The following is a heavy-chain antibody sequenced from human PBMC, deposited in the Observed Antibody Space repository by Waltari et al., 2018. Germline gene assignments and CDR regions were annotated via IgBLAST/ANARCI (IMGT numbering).Heavy chain of an antibody. V-gene: IGHV3-48*03. CDR1: GFTFSSYE. CDR3: ATDRGVALRIDY. J-gene: IGHJ4*02. D-gene: IGHD3-10*01. CDR2: ISTSGTTR. Sequence: EVQLVESGGALVQPGGSLRLSCAASGFTFSSYEMHWVRQAPGKGREWVSYISTSGTTRDDADSLKGRFTSSRDNAKNSLYLQMNSLRAEDTAVYYCATDRGVALRIDYWGQGTLVTVSS.